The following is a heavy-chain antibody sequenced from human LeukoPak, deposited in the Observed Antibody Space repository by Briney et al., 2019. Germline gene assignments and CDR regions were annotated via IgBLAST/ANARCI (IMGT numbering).Heavy chain of an antibody. Sequence: GGSLRLSCAASGFTFSSYGMHWVRQAPGKGLEWVTTIFYDGSNKYYADSVKGRFSISRDNSKNTLYLQMNSLRAADTAVYYCASGYYGYYYYYGMDVWGQGTTVTVSS. J-gene: IGHJ6*02. D-gene: IGHD3-3*01. CDR2: IFYDGSNK. CDR3: ASGYYGYYYYYGMDV. CDR1: GFTFSSYG. V-gene: IGHV3-33*01.